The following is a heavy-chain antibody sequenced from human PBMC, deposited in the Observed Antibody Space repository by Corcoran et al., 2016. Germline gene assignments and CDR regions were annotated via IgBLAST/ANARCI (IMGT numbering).Heavy chain of an antibody. D-gene: IGHD3-22*01. CDR2: MNPNSGNT. Sequence: QVQLVQSGAEVKKPGASVKVSCKASGYTFTSYDINWVRQATGQGLEWMGWMNPNSGNTGYAQKFQGRVTMTRNTSISTAYMELSSLRSEDTAVYYCARDLLYYDSSGWATYYYYGMDVWGQGTTVTVSS. J-gene: IGHJ6*02. CDR1: GYTFTSYD. V-gene: IGHV1-8*01. CDR3: ARDLLYYDSSGWATYYYYGMDV.